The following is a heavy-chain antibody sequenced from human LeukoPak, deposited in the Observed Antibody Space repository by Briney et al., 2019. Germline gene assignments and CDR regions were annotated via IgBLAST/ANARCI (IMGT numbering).Heavy chain of an antibody. CDR3: ARDVAYYGMDV. J-gene: IGHJ6*04. V-gene: IGHV1-3*01. CDR1: GYTFTSYA. Sequence: ASVKVSCKASGYTFTSYAMHWVRQAPGQSLEWMGWINAGNGNTKYSQKFQGRVTITRDTSASTAYMELSSLRSEDTAVYYCARDVAYYGMDVWGKGTTVTVSS. CDR2: INAGNGNT.